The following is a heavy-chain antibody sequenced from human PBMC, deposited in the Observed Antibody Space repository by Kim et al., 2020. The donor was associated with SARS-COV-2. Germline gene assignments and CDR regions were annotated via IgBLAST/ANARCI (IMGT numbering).Heavy chain of an antibody. Sequence: SMKGRLTTSRDTSKNPLYLQMNNRRAEDTAVYYCAKDPYYDFWSGYYFDYWGQGTLVTVSS. D-gene: IGHD3-3*01. CDR3: AKDPYYDFWSGYYFDY. J-gene: IGHJ4*02. V-gene: IGHV3-23*01.